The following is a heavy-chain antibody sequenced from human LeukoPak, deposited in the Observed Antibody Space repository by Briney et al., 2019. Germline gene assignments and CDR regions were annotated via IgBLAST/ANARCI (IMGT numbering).Heavy chain of an antibody. CDR1: GGTFSSYA. CDR3: AGPIAVAGYYYYGMDV. J-gene: IGHJ6*02. CDR2: IIPIFGTA. Sequence: SVKVSCKASGGTFSSYAISWVRQAPGQGLEWMGGIIPIFGTANYAQKFQGRVTITADESTSTAYMELSSLRSEDTAVHYCAGPIAVAGYYYYGMDVWGQGTTVTVSS. V-gene: IGHV1-69*13. D-gene: IGHD6-19*01.